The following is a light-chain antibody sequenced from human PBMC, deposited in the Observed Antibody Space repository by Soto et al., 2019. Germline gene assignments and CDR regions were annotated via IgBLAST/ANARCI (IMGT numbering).Light chain of an antibody. CDR3: SSSTSSSTYV. J-gene: IGLJ1*01. V-gene: IGLV2-14*01. CDR1: SSDVGGYNY. CDR2: EVS. Sequence: QSALTQPASVSGSPGQSITISCTGTSSDVGGYNYVSWYQHHPGKAPKLMIYEVSHRPAGVSNRFSGFVYGNTASLTISGLQAEDEADYYCSSSTSSSTYVFGTGTKLTVL.